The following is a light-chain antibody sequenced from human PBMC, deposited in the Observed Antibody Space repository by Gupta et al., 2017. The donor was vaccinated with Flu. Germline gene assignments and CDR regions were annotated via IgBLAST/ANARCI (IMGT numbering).Light chain of an antibody. CDR1: QRVSNNY. J-gene: IGKJ5*01. CDR2: GAS. Sequence: PGTLSLSPGQRATLSCRASQRVSNNYVAWYQKKPGQPFRLLIYGASGRATGIPDRFSGRGSGTDFTLTISGLEDEDSAFYCCQQYDSLITFGQGTRLEIK. V-gene: IGKV3-20*01. CDR3: QQYDSLIT.